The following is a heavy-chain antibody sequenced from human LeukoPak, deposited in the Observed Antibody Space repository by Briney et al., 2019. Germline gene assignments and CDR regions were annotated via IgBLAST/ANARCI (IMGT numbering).Heavy chain of an antibody. Sequence: PGGSLRLSCAASGFTFSSYGMHWVRQAPGKGLEWVSFIRYDGSNKYYADSVKGRFTISRDNSKNTLYLQMNSLRAEDTAVYYCAKDGEILRYFDCYFDYWGQGTLVTVSS. J-gene: IGHJ4*02. CDR2: IRYDGSNK. CDR3: AKDGEILRYFDCYFDY. D-gene: IGHD3-9*01. V-gene: IGHV3-30*02. CDR1: GFTFSSYG.